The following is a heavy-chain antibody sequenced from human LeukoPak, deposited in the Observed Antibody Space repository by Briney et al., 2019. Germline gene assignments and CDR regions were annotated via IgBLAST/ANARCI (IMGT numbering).Heavy chain of an antibody. J-gene: IGHJ5*02. Sequence: SETLSLTCTVSGGSISSGSYYWSWIRQPAGKGLEWIGRIYTSGSTNYNPSLKSRVTISVDTSKNQFSLKLSSVTAADTAVYYCARHATDWFDPWGQGTLVTVSS. CDR2: IYTSGST. CDR3: ARHATDWFDP. V-gene: IGHV4-61*02. CDR1: GGSISSGSYY.